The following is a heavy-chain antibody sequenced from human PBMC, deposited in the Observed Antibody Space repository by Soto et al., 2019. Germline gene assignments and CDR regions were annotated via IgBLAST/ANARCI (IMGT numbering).Heavy chain of an antibody. D-gene: IGHD3-10*01. V-gene: IGHV3-23*01. J-gene: IGHJ6*03. CDR1: GFTFSSYA. CDR2: ISGSGGST. CDR3: AKDLRGSGYYYYYMDV. Sequence: EVQLLESGGGLVQPGGSLRLSCAASGFTFSSYAMSWVRQAPGKGLEWVSAISGSGGSTYYADSEKGRFTISRDNSKNTLYLQMNSLRADDTAVYYCAKDLRGSGYYYYYMDVWGKGTTVTVSS.